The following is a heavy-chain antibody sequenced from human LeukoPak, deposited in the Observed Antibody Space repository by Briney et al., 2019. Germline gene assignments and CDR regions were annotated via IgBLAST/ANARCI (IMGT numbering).Heavy chain of an antibody. CDR3: ARGRNYYYYGVDV. CDR1: GGSFSGYY. V-gene: IGHV4-34*01. CDR2: INHSGST. J-gene: IGHJ6*02. Sequence: SETLSLTCAVYGGSFSGYYWSWIRQPPGKGLEWIGEINHSGSTNYNPSLKSRVTISVDTSKNQFSLKLSSVTAADTAVYYCARGRNYYYYGVDVWGQGTTVTVSS.